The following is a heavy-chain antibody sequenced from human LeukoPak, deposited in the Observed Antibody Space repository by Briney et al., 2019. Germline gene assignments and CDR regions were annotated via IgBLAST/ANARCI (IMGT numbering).Heavy chain of an antibody. CDR2: INSDGSST. CDR3: ARAPTNWVYFDF. CDR1: GFTFSGYW. V-gene: IGHV3-74*01. Sequence: GGSLRLSCAASGFTFSGYWMHWVRQAPGKGLVWVARINSDGSSTTYADSVKGRFTISRDSAKNTLCLQMNSLRAEDTAVYFCARAPTNWVYFDFWGQGTLVTVSS. J-gene: IGHJ4*02. D-gene: IGHD7-27*01.